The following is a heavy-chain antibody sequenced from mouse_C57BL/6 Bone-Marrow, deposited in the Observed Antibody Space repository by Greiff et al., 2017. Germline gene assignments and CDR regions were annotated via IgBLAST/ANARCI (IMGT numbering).Heavy chain of an antibody. J-gene: IGHJ3*01. CDR2: IDPENGDT. CDR1: GFNIKDDY. D-gene: IGHD2-2*01. V-gene: IGHV14-4*01. CDR3: TLIYYGYDVSCAY. Sequence: VQLQQSGAELVRPGASVKLSCTASGFNIKDDYMHWVKQRPEQGLEWIGWIDPENGDTEYASKFQGKATITADTSSNTAYLQLSSLTSEDTAVYYCTLIYYGYDVSCAYWGQGTLVTVSA.